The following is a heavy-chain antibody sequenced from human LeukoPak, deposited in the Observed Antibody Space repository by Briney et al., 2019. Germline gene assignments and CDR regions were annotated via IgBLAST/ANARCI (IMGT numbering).Heavy chain of an antibody. V-gene: IGHV3-21*01. Sequence: GGSLRLSCAASGFTFSSYSMSWVRQAPGKGLEWVSSISSSASYIYYADSLKGRFTISRDNAKNSLYLQMNSLRAEDTAVHYCARGPYYYDSSGYYYFDYWGQGTLVTVSS. CDR2: ISSSASYI. D-gene: IGHD3-22*01. CDR1: GFTFSSYS. CDR3: ARGPYYYDSSGYYYFDY. J-gene: IGHJ4*02.